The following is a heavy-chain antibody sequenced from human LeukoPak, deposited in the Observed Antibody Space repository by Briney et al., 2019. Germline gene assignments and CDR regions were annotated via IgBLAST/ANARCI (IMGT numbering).Heavy chain of an antibody. CDR1: GGSISSSSYY. D-gene: IGHD3-16*01. J-gene: IGHJ4*02. V-gene: IGHV4-39*07. CDR3: GRSAGFVHFDH. CDR2: IKYSGNT. Sequence: SETLSLTCTVSGGSISSSSYYGVWIRQPPGKELEWIGSIKYSGNTYYNPSVKSRVTISVDTSKNQFSLKVTSVTAADTALYYCGRSAGFVHFDHWGQGTLVTVSS.